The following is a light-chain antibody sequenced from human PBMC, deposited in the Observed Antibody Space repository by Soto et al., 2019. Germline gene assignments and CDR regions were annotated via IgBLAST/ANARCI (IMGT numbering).Light chain of an antibody. V-gene: IGLV2-11*01. CDR1: SSDVGGYNY. CDR3: CSYAGEV. J-gene: IGLJ1*01. Sequence: QSALTQPRSVSGSPGQSVTISCTGTSSDVGGYNYVSWYQQHPGKAPKLMIYDVSKRPSGVPDRFSGSKSGNTASLTISGLQAEDEADYYCCSYAGEVFGTGTQLTVL. CDR2: DVS.